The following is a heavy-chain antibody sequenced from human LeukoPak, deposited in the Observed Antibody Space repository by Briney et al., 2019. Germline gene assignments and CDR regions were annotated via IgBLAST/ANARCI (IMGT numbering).Heavy chain of an antibody. D-gene: IGHD6-13*01. Sequence: GGSLRLSCAASGFTFSNYDMHWVRQAAGKGLEWVSGIGTADDTYYPASVKGRFTISRENAKNSLYLQMNSLSAGDTAVYYCASSPAYSSSWYAIDNWGQGTLVTVSS. CDR3: ASSPAYSSSWYAIDN. V-gene: IGHV3-13*01. J-gene: IGHJ4*02. CDR1: GFTFSNYD. CDR2: IGTADDT.